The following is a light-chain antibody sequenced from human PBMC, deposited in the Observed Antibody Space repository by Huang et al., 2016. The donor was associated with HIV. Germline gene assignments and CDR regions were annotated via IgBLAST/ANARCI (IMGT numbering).Light chain of an antibody. CDR3: QQYNIRCT. J-gene: IGKJ2*02. V-gene: IGKV3-15*01. CDR1: PSINSN. Sequence: EIVMTQSPATLSVSPGERGTLSCRASPSINSNLAWYQQRPGQAPRLLIYGTSARADGIPARFSGSVSGTAFTLTITSLQSEDFAVYYCQQYNIRCTFGQGTKLEMK. CDR2: GTS.